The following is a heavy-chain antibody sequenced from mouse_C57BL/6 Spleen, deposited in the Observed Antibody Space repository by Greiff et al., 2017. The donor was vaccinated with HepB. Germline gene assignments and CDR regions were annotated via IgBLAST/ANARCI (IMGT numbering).Heavy chain of an antibody. CDR1: GYSFTGYY. V-gene: IGHV1-42*01. CDR2: INPSTGGT. D-gene: IGHD1-1*01. Sequence: EVQLQQSGPELVKPGASVKISCKASGYSFTGYYMNWVKQSPEKSLEWIGEINPSTGGTTYNQKFKAKATLTVDKSSSTAYMQLKSLTSEDSAVYYCARSSYGYAMDYWFQGTSVTVSS. CDR3: ARSSYGYAMDY. J-gene: IGHJ4*01.